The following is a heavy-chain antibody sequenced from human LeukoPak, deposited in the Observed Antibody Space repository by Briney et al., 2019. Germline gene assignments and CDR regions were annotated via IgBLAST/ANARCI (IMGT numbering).Heavy chain of an antibody. J-gene: IGHJ4*02. CDR3: TKDRWLDYTTSSRPFDH. CDR1: GFTFSSYA. D-gene: IGHD3-3*01. V-gene: IGHV3-23*01. CDR2: ISGSGGST. Sequence: GGSLRLSCAASGFTFSSYAMSWVRQAPGKGLEWVSAISGSGGSTYYADSVKGRFTISRDNSKHTLYLQMNSLRAEDTAVYYCTKDRWLDYTTSSRPFDHWGQGIRVTVSS.